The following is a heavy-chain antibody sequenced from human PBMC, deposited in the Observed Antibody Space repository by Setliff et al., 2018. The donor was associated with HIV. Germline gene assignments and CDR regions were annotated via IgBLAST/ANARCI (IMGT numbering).Heavy chain of an antibody. J-gene: IGHJ5*02. Sequence: QAGGSLRLSCAASGFTFSGAEIHWVRQAAGKGLEWVGRIRSKADKYATDYGASAKGRFIISRDDSKKTAYLQMNTLRAEDTAMYYCLLPCTSGWHNWADPWGQGTLVTVSS. CDR3: LLPCTSGWHNWADP. D-gene: IGHD6-19*01. CDR2: IRSKADKYAT. V-gene: IGHV3-73*01. CDR1: GFTFSGAE.